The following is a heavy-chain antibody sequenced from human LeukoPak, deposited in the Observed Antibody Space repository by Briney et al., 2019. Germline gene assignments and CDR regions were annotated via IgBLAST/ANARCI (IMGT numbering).Heavy chain of an antibody. V-gene: IGHV3-74*01. CDR1: GFSFSNYW. CDR3: AKGPNYFDS. J-gene: IGHJ4*02. Sequence: GGSLRLSCAASGFSFSNYWMYWVRQAPGKGLVWVTRMNSDGSATYYADSVQGRFTISRDNAKNTLYLQMNSLRAADTAMYFCAKGPNYFDSWGQGTLVTVSS. CDR2: MNSDGSAT.